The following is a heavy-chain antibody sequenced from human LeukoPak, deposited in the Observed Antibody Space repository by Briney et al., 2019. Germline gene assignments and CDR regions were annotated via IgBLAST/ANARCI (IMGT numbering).Heavy chain of an antibody. Sequence: GGSLRLSCAASGFTFSNAWMSWVRQAPGKGLEWVGRIKSKTDGGTTDYAAPVKGRFTISRDDSKNTLYLQMNSLKTEDTAVYYCTRHGELPTPPFDYWGQGTLVTVSS. CDR2: IKSKTDGGTT. CDR1: GFTFSNAW. J-gene: IGHJ4*02. D-gene: IGHD1-26*01. CDR3: TRHGELPTPPFDY. V-gene: IGHV3-15*01.